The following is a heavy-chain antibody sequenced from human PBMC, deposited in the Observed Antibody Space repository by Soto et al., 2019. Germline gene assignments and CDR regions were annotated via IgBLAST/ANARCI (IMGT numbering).Heavy chain of an antibody. CDR1: GFTFSSYA. CDR2: ISYDGSNK. J-gene: IGHJ3*02. Sequence: PVGSLRLSCAASGFTFSSYAMHWVRQAPGKGLEWVAVISYDGSNKYYADSVKGRFTISRDNSKNTLYLQMNSLRAEDTAVYYCARFYYYDSSGYYEAFDIWGQGTMVTVSS. D-gene: IGHD3-22*01. CDR3: ARFYYYDSSGYYEAFDI. V-gene: IGHV3-30-3*01.